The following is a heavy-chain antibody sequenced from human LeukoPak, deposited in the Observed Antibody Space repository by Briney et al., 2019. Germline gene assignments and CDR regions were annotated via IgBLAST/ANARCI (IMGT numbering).Heavy chain of an antibody. D-gene: IGHD2-2*01. CDR3: AKDLGVRSTSSLFDY. J-gene: IGHJ4*02. Sequence: PGGSLRLSCAASGFTFSSYSMNWVRQAPGKGLEWVSSISSSSSYIYYADSVKGRFTISRDNSKNTLYLQMNSLRAEVTAVYYCAKDLGVRSTSSLFDYWGQGTLVTVSS. CDR1: GFTFSSYS. V-gene: IGHV3-21*04. CDR2: ISSSSSYI.